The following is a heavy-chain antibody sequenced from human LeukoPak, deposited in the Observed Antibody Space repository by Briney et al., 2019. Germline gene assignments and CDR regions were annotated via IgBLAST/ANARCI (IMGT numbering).Heavy chain of an antibody. CDR1: GFTFSNYA. J-gene: IGHJ4*02. CDR2: ISAGATRT. CDR3: AKYAVREIFFGDY. D-gene: IGHD3-3*01. V-gene: IGHV3-23*01. Sequence: GGSLRLSCAASGFTFSNYAMAWVRQAPGKGLEWVSVISAGATRTYYAASVRGRFTISRDNSQNTLYLHMNSLRAEDTAVYYCAKYAVREIFFGDYWGQGTLVAVSS.